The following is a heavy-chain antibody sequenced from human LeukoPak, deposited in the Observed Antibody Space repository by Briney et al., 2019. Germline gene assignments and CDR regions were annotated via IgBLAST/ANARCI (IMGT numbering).Heavy chain of an antibody. CDR2: IYYSGST. CDR1: GGSVSSGNYY. D-gene: IGHD2-21*01. Sequence: SETLSLTCTVCGGSVSSGNYYWSWIRQPPGKGLDWIGDIYYSGSTNYNPSLKSRVTISVDTSKNQFSLKLTSVTAADTAVYYCARFRKGSDDHFDYWGQGTLVTVSS. J-gene: IGHJ4*02. CDR3: ARFRKGSDDHFDY. V-gene: IGHV4-61*01.